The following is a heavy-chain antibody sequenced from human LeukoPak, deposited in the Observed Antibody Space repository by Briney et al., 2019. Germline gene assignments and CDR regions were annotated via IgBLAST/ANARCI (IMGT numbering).Heavy chain of an antibody. Sequence: SETLSLTCTVSGGSISSYYWSWIRQPPGKGLEWIGYIYYSGSTNYNPSLKSRVTISVDTSKNQFSLKLSSVSAADTAVYYCAREGSSRPFDPWGQGTLVTVSS. J-gene: IGHJ5*02. V-gene: IGHV4-59*01. CDR1: GGSISSYY. CDR2: IYYSGST. CDR3: AREGSSRPFDP. D-gene: IGHD6-13*01.